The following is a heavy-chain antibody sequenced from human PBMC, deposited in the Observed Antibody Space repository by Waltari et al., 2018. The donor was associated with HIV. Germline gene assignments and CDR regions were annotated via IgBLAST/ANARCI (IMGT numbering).Heavy chain of an antibody. D-gene: IGHD1-1*01. CDR1: GFSFNDYS. Sequence: QVQLVQSGPAMKKPGSSVKVSCKTSGFSFNDYSIHWARQGPGRGVGWMVGVKNKSGDTNCSQKFQARVTMTRATATTTLYMQLSGLKTDDTAMYFFVRGQRAPLATSKYFFYFWGQGTLLVVS. V-gene: IGHV1-2*02. CDR2: VKNKSGDT. J-gene: IGHJ4*02. CDR3: VRGQRAPLATSKYFFYF.